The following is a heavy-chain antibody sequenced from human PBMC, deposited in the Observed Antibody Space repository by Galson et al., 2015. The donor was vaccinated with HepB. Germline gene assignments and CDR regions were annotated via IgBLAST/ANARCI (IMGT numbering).Heavy chain of an antibody. D-gene: IGHD1-20*01. V-gene: IGHV3-7*01. CDR2: IKEDGSEK. Sequence: SLRPSCAVPGFTVSSYWMTWVRQAPGKGLEWVANIKEDGSEKYYVDSVKGRFTISRDRAQNLLFLQMNSLRADDTAVYYCARDPGVGYNWNYMDVWGKGTTVTVS. CDR1: GFTVSSYW. J-gene: IGHJ6*03. CDR3: ARDPGVGYNWNYMDV.